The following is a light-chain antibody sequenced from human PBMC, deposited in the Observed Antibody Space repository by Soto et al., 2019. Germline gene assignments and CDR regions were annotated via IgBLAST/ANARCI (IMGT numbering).Light chain of an antibody. Sequence: DIVMTQSPDSLAVSLGGRATINCKSSRTVLSSSNNKNFLAWYQKKVGQPPRLLIYWASTRDSGVPDRFSGSGSGTDFTLTISSLQAEDVAVYYCQQYYSSPFTFGTGTKVDIX. CDR3: QQYYSSPFT. CDR2: WAS. CDR1: RTVLSSSNNKNF. J-gene: IGKJ3*01. V-gene: IGKV4-1*01.